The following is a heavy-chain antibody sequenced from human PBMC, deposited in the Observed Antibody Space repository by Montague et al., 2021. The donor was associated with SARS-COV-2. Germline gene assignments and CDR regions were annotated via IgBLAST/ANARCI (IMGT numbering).Heavy chain of an antibody. CDR3: ARLRRPDGYSYWFGP. V-gene: IGHV4-59*08. CDR1: GGSISSYY. D-gene: IGHD5-24*01. Sequence: SETLSLTCTVSGGSISSYYWSWIRQPPGKGLEWIGYIYYGGSTYYSPSFKGRVLMSVDTSNNQFSLRLTSVTAADTAVYYCARLRRPDGYSYWFGPWGQGTLVTVSS. J-gene: IGHJ5*02. CDR2: IYYGGST.